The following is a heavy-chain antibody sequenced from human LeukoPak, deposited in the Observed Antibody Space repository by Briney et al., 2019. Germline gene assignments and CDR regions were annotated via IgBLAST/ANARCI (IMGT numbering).Heavy chain of an antibody. V-gene: IGHV3-21*01. CDR2: ISDSGSFI. CDR1: GFTFSSYT. D-gene: IGHD2-21*01. CDR3: ARLGCGGGNCPKAGRAEGGY. Sequence: GGSLRLSCTGSGFTFSSYTFTWVRQAPGKGLEWVSSISDSGSFIYYADSVTGRFTVSRDNASKSLYLQMDSLRAEDTAVYYCARLGCGGGNCPKAGRAEGGYWGQGTLVTVSS. J-gene: IGHJ4*02.